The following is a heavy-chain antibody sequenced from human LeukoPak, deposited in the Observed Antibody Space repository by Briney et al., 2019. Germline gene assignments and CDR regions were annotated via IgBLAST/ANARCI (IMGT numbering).Heavy chain of an antibody. V-gene: IGHV3-72*01. Sequence: GGSLRLSCAASGFTFSDHYMDWVRQAPGKGLEWVGRTRNKANSYTTEYAASVKGRFTISRDDSKNSLYLQMNSLKTEDTAVYYCAREDIYAFDIWGQGTMVTVSS. CDR2: TRNKANSYTT. D-gene: IGHD2-15*01. CDR1: GFTFSDHY. J-gene: IGHJ3*02. CDR3: AREDIYAFDI.